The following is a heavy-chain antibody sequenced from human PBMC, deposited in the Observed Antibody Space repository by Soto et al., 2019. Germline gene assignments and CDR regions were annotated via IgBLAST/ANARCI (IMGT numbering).Heavy chain of an antibody. J-gene: IGHJ6*02. Sequence: QAHLEKSGAEVKRPGASVKVSCKASGYTFSDFDINWLRQASGQGPEWMGWMNAKSGDTFFAQRFQVKLNMTWDTSLSTAYMEVGSLTSDDTAMYYCARGNPFNYAGFDVWGQGTTVAVSS. V-gene: IGHV1-8*01. CDR1: GYTFSDFD. CDR3: ARGNPFNYAGFDV. CDR2: MNAKSGDT. D-gene: IGHD3-16*01.